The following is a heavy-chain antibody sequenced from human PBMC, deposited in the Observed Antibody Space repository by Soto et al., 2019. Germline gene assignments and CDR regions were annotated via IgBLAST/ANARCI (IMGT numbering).Heavy chain of an antibody. CDR1: GFTFSSYA. D-gene: IGHD6-19*01. CDR2: ISGSGGST. J-gene: IGHJ4*02. CDR3: AKMPGWYHTFDY. Sequence: EVQLLESGGGLVQPGGSLRLSCAASGFTFSSYAMSWVRQAPGKGLEWVSAISGSGGSTYYADSVKGRFTISRDNSKNTQYRQRKSLRAEDTAVYYCAKMPGWYHTFDYWGQGTLVTVSS. V-gene: IGHV3-23*01.